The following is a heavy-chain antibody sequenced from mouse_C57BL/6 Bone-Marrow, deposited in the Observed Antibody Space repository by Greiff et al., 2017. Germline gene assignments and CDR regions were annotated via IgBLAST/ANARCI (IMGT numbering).Heavy chain of an antibody. J-gene: IGHJ1*03. V-gene: IGHV2-5*01. CDR2: IWRAGST. Sequence: VKLMESGPGLVQPSQSLSITCTVSGFSLTSYGVHWVRQSPGKGLEWLGVIWRAGSTDYNAAFMSRLSITKDNSKSQVFFKMNSLQADDTAIYYCAKDYSNYWYFDVWGTGTTVTVSS. CDR3: AKDYSNYWYFDV. D-gene: IGHD2-5*01. CDR1: GFSLTSYG.